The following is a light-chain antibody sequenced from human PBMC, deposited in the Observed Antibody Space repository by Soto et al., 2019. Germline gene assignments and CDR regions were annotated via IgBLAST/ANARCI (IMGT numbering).Light chain of an antibody. J-gene: IGLJ1*01. V-gene: IGLV2-14*01. CDR3: SSYRSSGTSYV. CDR2: DVS. CDR1: SSDVGGYDY. Sequence: QSVLTQPASVSGSPGQSITISCTGTSSDVGGYDYVSWYQQHPGKAPKLIIYDVSNRPSGLSNRFSGSKSGNTASLTISGLQTEDDADYFCSSYRSSGTSYVFGTGTKLTVL.